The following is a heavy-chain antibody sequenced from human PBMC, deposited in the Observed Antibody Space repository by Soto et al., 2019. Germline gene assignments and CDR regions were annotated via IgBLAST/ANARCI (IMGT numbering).Heavy chain of an antibody. CDR1: GGSISSYY. Sequence: PSETLSLTCTVSGGSISSYYWSWIRQPPGKGLEWIGYIYYSGSTNYNPSLKSRVTISVDTSKNRFSLKLSSVTAADTAVYYCATVMTTVTTEGAYNWFDPWGQGTLVTVSS. CDR3: ATVMTTVTTEGAYNWFDP. V-gene: IGHV4-59*01. CDR2: IYYSGST. D-gene: IGHD4-17*01. J-gene: IGHJ5*02.